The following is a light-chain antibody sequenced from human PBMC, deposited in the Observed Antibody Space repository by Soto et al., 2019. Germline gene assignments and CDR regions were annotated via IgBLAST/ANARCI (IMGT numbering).Light chain of an antibody. CDR2: EVT. CDR1: DIGDYDY. Sequence: SALTQPASVSGSPGQSITISCTGSDIGDYDYVSWYQQHPGKVPKLIIYEVTNRPSGVSNRFSGSKSGNTASLTISGLQSDDEADYYCSSFTTISTYVFGTGTKVTVL. J-gene: IGLJ1*01. CDR3: SSFTTISTYV. V-gene: IGLV2-14*01.